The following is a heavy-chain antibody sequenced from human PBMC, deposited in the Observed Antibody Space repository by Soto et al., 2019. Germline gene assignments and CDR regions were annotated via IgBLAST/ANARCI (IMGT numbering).Heavy chain of an antibody. J-gene: IGHJ3*02. D-gene: IGHD3-9*01. V-gene: IGHV2-5*02. Sequence: SGPTLVYPTQTLTLTCTFSGFSLSTSGVGVGWIRQPPGKALEWLALIYWDDGKLYSPSLKSRLTITKDTSKNQVVLTMTNMDPVDTATYYCAHRKFFPVLRYFDWPDAFDIWGQGTMVTVSS. CDR2: IYWDDGK. CDR3: AHRKFFPVLRYFDWPDAFDI. CDR1: GFSLSTSGVG.